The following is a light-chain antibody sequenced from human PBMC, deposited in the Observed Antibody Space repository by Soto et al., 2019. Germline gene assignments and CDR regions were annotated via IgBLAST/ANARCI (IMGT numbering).Light chain of an antibody. CDR2: EVT. V-gene: IGLV2-8*01. Sequence: QSALTQPPSASGSPGQSVTISCTGTSSDVGGYNYVSWYQQHPGKAPKLMIYEVTKRPSGVPDRFSGSKSASTASLTVSGLQAEDAADYYCSSYAGTDHFSVFGTGTKLTVL. CDR1: SSDVGGYNY. J-gene: IGLJ1*01. CDR3: SSYAGTDHFSV.